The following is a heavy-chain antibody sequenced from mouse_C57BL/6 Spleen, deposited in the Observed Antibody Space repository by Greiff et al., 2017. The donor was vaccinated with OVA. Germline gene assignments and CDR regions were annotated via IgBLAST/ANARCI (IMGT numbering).Heavy chain of an antibody. CDR1: GYTFTSYW. J-gene: IGHJ1*03. CDR3: ARRRGDWYFDV. V-gene: IGHV1-64*01. Sequence: QVHVKQSGAELVKPGASVKLSCKASGYTFTSYWMHWVKQRPGQGLEWIGMIHPNSGSTNYNEKFKSKATLTVDKSSSTAYMQLSSLTSEDSAVYYCARRRGDWYFDVWGTGTTVTVSS. CDR2: IHPNSGST.